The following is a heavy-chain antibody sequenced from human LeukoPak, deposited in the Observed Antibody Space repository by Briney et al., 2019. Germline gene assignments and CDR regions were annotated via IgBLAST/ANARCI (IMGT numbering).Heavy chain of an antibody. D-gene: IGHD3-3*01. V-gene: IGHV1-2*06. Sequence: ASVKVSCKASGYTFTGYYMHWVRQAPEQGLEWMGRINPNSGGTNYAQKFQGRVTMTRDTSISTAYMELSRLRSDDTAVYYCASFGMETRDAFDIWGQGPLVTVSS. J-gene: IGHJ3*02. CDR3: ASFGMETRDAFDI. CDR2: INPNSGGT. CDR1: GYTFTGYY.